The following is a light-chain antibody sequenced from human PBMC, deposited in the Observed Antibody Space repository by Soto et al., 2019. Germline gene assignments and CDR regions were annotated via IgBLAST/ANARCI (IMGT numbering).Light chain of an antibody. CDR3: SSYAGTFYV. CDR1: SSDVGGYNF. CDR2: EVS. J-gene: IGLJ1*01. V-gene: IGLV2-14*01. Sequence: QSVLTQPASVSGSPGQSITISCTGTSSDVGGYNFVSWYQQHPGKAPKLMIYEVSNRPSGVSNRFSGSKSGNMASLTISGLQAEDEADYYCSSYAGTFYVFGTGTKVTVL.